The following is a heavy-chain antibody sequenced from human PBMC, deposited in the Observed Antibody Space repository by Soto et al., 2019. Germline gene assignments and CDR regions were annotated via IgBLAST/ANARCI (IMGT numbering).Heavy chain of an antibody. J-gene: IGHJ4*02. CDR1: CGSISSYY. D-gene: IGHD3-22*01. CDR2: IYYSGST. CDR3: ARDSYYYDSSGYDY. Sequence: SETLSLTCTVSCGSISSYYWSWIRQPPGKGLEWIGYIYYSGSTNYNPSLKSRVTISVDTSKNQFSLKLGSVTAADTAVYYCARDSYYYDSSGYDYWGQGTLVTVSS. V-gene: IGHV4-59*01.